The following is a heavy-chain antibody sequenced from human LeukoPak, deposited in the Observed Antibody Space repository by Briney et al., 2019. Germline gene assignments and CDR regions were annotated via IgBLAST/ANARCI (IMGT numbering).Heavy chain of an antibody. J-gene: IGHJ3*02. CDR2: IWPGDSDT. V-gene: IGHV5-51*01. D-gene: IGHD6-19*01. Sequence: GESLKISCEASGYNFTNYWIGWVRQMPGKGLEWMGIIWPGDSDTRYSPSFQGQVTISADKSITTAYLQWSSLKASDTAMYYCATYSSGWYYAFDIWGQGTMVTVSS. CDR1: GYNFTNYW. CDR3: ATYSSGWYYAFDI.